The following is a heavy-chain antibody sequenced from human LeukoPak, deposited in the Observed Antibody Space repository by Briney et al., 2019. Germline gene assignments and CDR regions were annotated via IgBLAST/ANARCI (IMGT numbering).Heavy chain of an antibody. CDR1: GFTFSSYA. Sequence: VGSLRLSCAASGFTFSSYAMSWVRQAPGKGLEWVSAISGSGGSTYYADSVKGRFTISRDNSKNTLYLQMNSLRAEDTAVYYCAKDLSNYDIKYYYYMDVWGKGTTVTVSS. D-gene: IGHD3-3*01. CDR3: AKDLSNYDIKYYYYMDV. J-gene: IGHJ6*03. V-gene: IGHV3-23*01. CDR2: ISGSGGST.